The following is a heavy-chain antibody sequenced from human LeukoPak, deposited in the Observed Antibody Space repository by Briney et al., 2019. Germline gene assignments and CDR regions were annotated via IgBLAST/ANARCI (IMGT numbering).Heavy chain of an antibody. D-gene: IGHD2-15*01. V-gene: IGHV1-2*02. CDR3: ARDLGRVVVAPRVFGY. J-gene: IGHJ4*02. CDR2: INPNSGGT. Sequence: ASVKVSCKASGYTFTGYYMHWVRRAPGQGLEWMGCINPNSGGTNYAQKFQGRVTMTRDTSISTAYMELSRLRSDDTAVYYCARDLGRVVVAPRVFGYWGQGTLVTVSS. CDR1: GYTFTGYY.